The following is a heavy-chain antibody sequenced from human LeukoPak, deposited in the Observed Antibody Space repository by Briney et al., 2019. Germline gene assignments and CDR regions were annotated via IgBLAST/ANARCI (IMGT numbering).Heavy chain of an antibody. V-gene: IGHV3-48*01. J-gene: IGHJ6*02. Sequence: GGSLRLSCEGSEFNFSNYTMNWVRQAPGKGLEWVSSITSSSSAMYYADSVKGRFTISRDTAKNSLYLQMNSLRVEDTAVYYCARGKGMDVWGQGTTVTVSS. CDR1: EFNFSNYT. D-gene: IGHD4-23*01. CDR2: ITSSSSAM. CDR3: ARGKGMDV.